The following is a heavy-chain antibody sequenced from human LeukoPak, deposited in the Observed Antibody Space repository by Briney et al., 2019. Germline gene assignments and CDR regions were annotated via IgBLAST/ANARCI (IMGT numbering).Heavy chain of an antibody. CDR2: INPDSGDT. Sequence: GASVKVSCKASGYTFTGYYMHWVRQAPGQGLQWMGWINPDSGDTHYAQKLQGRVTMTTDTSTSTAYMELRSLRSDDTAVYYCARPNREITMVRGVIIGNWFDPWGQGTLVTVSS. CDR3: ARPNREITMVRGVIIGNWFDP. CDR1: GYTFTGYY. J-gene: IGHJ5*02. V-gene: IGHV1-2*02. D-gene: IGHD3-10*01.